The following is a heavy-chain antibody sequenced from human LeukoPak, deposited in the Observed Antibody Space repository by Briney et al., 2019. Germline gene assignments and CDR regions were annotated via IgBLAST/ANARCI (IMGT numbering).Heavy chain of an antibody. CDR3: GRHPQSLAVAVPKRLWEVRE. J-gene: IGHJ4*02. V-gene: IGHV4-59*04. CDR2: IYYRGNT. D-gene: IGHD3-16*01. Sequence: PSETLSLTCTVSGASISTYYWNWMRQPPGKGLEWIGSIYYRGNTYYNPSLKSRVTISVDTSKNQFSPKLNSVTAADTAVYYCGRHPQSLAVAVPKRLWEVREWGQGILVTVSS. CDR1: GASISTYY.